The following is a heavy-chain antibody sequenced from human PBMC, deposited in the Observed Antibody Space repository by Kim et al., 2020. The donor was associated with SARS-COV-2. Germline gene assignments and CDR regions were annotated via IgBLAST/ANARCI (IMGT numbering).Heavy chain of an antibody. Sequence: ASVKVSCKSSGYTFTNYAIHWVRQAPGQRLEWMGWINTGSGNTKYSQIFQGRVAITRDTSANTAYMELRSLRSDDTAVYYCARDHRSCSISTCYGEAIDYWGQGTLITVSS. CDR2: INTGSGNT. CDR1: GYTFTNYA. J-gene: IGHJ4*02. CDR3: ARDHRSCSISTCYGEAIDY. D-gene: IGHD2-2*01. V-gene: IGHV1-3*04.